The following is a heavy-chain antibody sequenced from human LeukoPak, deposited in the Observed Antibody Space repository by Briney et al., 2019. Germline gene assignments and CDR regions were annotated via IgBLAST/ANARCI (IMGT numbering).Heavy chain of an antibody. CDR1: GYTFTGYY. CDR3: ARSGNLPTYYYDSSGYYYFDY. Sequence: ASVKVSCKASGYTFTGYYMHWVRQAPGQGLEWMGWINPNSGGTNYAQKFQGRVTMTRDTSISTAYMELSRLRSDDTAVYYCARSGNLPTYYYDSSGYYYFDYWGQGTLVTVSS. D-gene: IGHD3-22*01. V-gene: IGHV1-2*02. J-gene: IGHJ4*02. CDR2: INPNSGGT.